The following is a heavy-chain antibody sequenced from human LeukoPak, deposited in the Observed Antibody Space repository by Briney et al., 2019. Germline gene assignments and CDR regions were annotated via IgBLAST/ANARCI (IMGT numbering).Heavy chain of an antibody. CDR3: ARGPRAAADDY. D-gene: IGHD6-13*01. Sequence: ASVKVSCKASGGTFSSYAISWVRQAPGQGLEWMGRIIPILGIANYAQKFQGRLTITRDTSASTAYMELSSLTSEDTAVYYCARGPRAAADDYWGQGTLVTVSS. CDR2: IIPILGIA. CDR1: GGTFSSYA. V-gene: IGHV1-69*04. J-gene: IGHJ4*02.